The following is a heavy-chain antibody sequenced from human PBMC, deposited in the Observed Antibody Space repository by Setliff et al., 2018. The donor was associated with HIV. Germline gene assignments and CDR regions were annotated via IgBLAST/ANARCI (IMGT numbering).Heavy chain of an antibody. J-gene: IGHJ4*02. Sequence: GGSLRLSCAASGFTFSIYSMNWVRQAPGKGLEWVSYISSGSSTIYYADSVKGRFTISRDNAKNSLYLQMNSLRAEDTAVYYCARDHGYSHGTIDYWGQGTLVTVSS. CDR2: ISSGSSTI. CDR3: ARDHGYSHGTIDY. V-gene: IGHV3-48*01. CDR1: GFTFSIYS. D-gene: IGHD5-18*01.